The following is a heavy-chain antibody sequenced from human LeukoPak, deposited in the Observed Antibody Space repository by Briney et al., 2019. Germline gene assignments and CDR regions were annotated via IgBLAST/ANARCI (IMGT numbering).Heavy chain of an antibody. Sequence: SQTLSLTCAISGDSVSTNSAAWNWIRQSPSRGLEWLGRTYYRSKWYNDYAVSVKSRITINPDTSKNQFSLQLNSVTPEDTAVYYCARGPRNWGSGAFDIWGQGTMVTVSS. CDR1: GDSVSTNSAA. CDR3: ARGPRNWGSGAFDI. V-gene: IGHV6-1*01. CDR2: TYYRSKWYN. D-gene: IGHD7-27*01. J-gene: IGHJ3*02.